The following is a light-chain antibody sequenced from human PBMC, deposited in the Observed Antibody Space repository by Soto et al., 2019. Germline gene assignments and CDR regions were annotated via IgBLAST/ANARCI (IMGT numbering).Light chain of an antibody. Sequence: DIVMTQSPDSLAVSLGERATINCKSSQSVLYSSNNKNYLAWYQQKPGQPPKLPIYWASTRESGVPDRLSGSGSGTDLTLTISSLQAEDVAIYYCQQYYSTPPTFGQGTKLEIK. CDR1: QSVLYSSNNKNY. J-gene: IGKJ2*01. V-gene: IGKV4-1*01. CDR3: QQYYSTPPT. CDR2: WAS.